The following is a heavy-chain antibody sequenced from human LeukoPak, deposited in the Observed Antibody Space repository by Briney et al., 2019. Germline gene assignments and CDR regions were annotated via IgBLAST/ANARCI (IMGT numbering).Heavy chain of an antibody. J-gene: IGHJ4*02. V-gene: IGHV4-34*01. D-gene: IGHD5-18*01. CDR3: ARGSANFDY. CDR2: INHSGST. CDR1: GGSFSGYY. Sequence: SETLSLTCAVYGGSFSGYYWSWIRQPPGKGLEWIGEINHSGSTNYNPSLKSRVTISVDASKNQFSLKLSSVTAADTAVYYCARGSANFDYWGQGTLVTVSS.